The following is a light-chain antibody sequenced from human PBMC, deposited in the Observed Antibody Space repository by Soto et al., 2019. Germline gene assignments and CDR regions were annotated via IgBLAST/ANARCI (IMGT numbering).Light chain of an antibody. J-gene: IGLJ2*01. CDR3: QSCDSSLSGYVV. Sequence: QSVLTQPPSVSGAPGQRVTISCTGSSSNIGAGYDVHWYQQLPGTAPKLLIYGNSNRHSGVPDRLSGYKSGTSASLAITGLKDEDEADYYCQSCDSSLSGYVVFGGGTKSPS. CDR2: GNS. CDR1: SSNIGAGYD. V-gene: IGLV1-40*01.